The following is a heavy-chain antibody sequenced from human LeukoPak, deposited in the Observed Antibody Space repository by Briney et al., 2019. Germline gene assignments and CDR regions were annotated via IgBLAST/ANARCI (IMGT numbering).Heavy chain of an antibody. D-gene: IGHD5-12*01. CDR2: IWHDGSNE. V-gene: IGHV3-33*01. Sequence: GTSLRLSCAASGFTFSNHGIHWVRQAPGKGLEWAAIIWHDGSNEYYADSVKGRFTISRDNSKNTMYLQMHSLRAEDTAVYYCVRDGGFSGYVYSLDYWGQGTLVTVSS. CDR3: VRDGGFSGYVYSLDY. J-gene: IGHJ4*02. CDR1: GFTFSNHG.